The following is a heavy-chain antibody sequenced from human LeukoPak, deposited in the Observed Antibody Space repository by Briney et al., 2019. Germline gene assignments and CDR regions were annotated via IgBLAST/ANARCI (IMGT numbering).Heavy chain of an antibody. CDR3: ARDLSYSSSWYPLGGGYGMDV. CDR2: INPNSGGT. D-gene: IGHD6-13*01. J-gene: IGHJ6*02. V-gene: IGHV1-2*04. CDR1: GYTFTGYY. Sequence: ASVKVSCKASGYTFTGYYMHWVRQAPGQGLEWMGWINPNSGGTNYAQKFQGWVTMTRDTSISTAYMELSRLRSDDTAVYYCARDLSYSSSWYPLGGGYGMDVWGQGTTVTVSS.